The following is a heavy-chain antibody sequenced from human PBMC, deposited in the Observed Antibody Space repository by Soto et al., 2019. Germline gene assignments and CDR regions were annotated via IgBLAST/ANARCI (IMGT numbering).Heavy chain of an antibody. CDR1: GDSVSSVGFH. CDR3: ARAPVGLDTISYFDY. CDR2: IYNGGST. J-gene: IGHJ4*02. V-gene: IGHV4-30-4*01. Sequence: SETLSLTCTVSGDSVSSVGFHWAWLRRPPGKGLEWIGYIYNGGSTYYRPSLESRMHMSPDATRNHYSLRLTSVTAADTAVYFCARAPVGLDTISYFDYWGQGKLVTVSS. D-gene: IGHD3-3*01.